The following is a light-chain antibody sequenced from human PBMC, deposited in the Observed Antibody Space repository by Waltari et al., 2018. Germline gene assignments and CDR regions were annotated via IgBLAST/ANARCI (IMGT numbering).Light chain of an antibody. J-gene: IGKJ1*01. CDR1: QSVGRT. CDR3: QKYGTRPAT. V-gene: IGKV3D-20*01. CDR2: DAS. Sequence: EIVLTQSPASLSLSPGDRATLSCRARQSVGRTLAWYQQGPGQAPRLLIYDASSRATGIPDRFSGSGSGTDFSLTISRLEPEDFAVYYCQKYGTRPATFGQGTKVEVK.